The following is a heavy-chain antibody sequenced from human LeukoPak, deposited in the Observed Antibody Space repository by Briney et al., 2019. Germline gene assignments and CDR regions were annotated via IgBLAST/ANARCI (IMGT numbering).Heavy chain of an antibody. CDR3: ARIESEQRLDDAFDI. CDR2: INHSGST. Sequence: PSETLSLTCAVYGGSFSGYYWSWIRQPPGKGLEWIGEINHSGSTNYNPSLKSRVTISVDTSKNQFSLKLSSVTAADTAVYYCARIESEQRLDDAFDIWGQGTMVTVSS. CDR1: GGSFSGYY. J-gene: IGHJ3*02. V-gene: IGHV4-34*01. D-gene: IGHD6-25*01.